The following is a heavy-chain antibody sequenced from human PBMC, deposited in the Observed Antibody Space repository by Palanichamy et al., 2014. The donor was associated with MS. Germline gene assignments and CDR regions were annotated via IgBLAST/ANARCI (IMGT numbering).Heavy chain of an antibody. J-gene: IGHJ6*02. CDR3: ARDWQPSSYNGLNV. Sequence: EVQLVESGGGLVQPGGSLRLSCTASGFTFNDYWMSWVRQAPGKGLEWVANIRHDGSDKFYVDSVKGRFTISRDNAKNSLYLEMNSLRAEDTALYYCARDWQPSSYNGLNVWGQGTTVIVSS. V-gene: IGHV3-7*03. D-gene: IGHD6-13*01. CDR1: GFTFNDYW. CDR2: IRHDGSDK.